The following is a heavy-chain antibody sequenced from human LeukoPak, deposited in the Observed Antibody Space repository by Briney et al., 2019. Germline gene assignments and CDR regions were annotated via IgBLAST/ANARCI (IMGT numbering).Heavy chain of an antibody. CDR2: IYYSGST. D-gene: IGHD1-26*01. Sequence: SETLSLTFTVSGGSISSSSYYWGWIRQPPGKGLEWIGSIYYSGSTYYNPSLKSRVTISVDTSKNQFSLKLSSVTAADTAVYYCARAPKWELLRNWGQGTLVTVSS. V-gene: IGHV4-39*07. J-gene: IGHJ4*02. CDR3: ARAPKWELLRN. CDR1: GGSISSSSYY.